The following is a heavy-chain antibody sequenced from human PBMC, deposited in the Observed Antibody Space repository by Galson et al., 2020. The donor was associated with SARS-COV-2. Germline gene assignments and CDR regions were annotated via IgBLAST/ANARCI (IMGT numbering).Heavy chain of an antibody. D-gene: IGHD3-22*01. J-gene: IGHJ4*02. V-gene: IGHV1-69*13. CDR1: GGTFSSYA. CDR3: ARVGEYYYDCSGYFDY. Sequence: SVKVSCKASGGTFSSYAISWVRQAPGQGLEWMGGIIPIFGTANYAQKFQGRVTITADESTNTAYMELSSLRSEDTAVYYCARVGEYYYDCSGYFDYWGQGTLVTVSS. CDR2: IIPIFGTA.